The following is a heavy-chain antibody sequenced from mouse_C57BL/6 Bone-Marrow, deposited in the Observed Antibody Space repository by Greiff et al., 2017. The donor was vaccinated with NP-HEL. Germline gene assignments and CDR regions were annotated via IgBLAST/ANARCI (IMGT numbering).Heavy chain of an antibody. CDR3: AREVYYYATYYFDY. J-gene: IGHJ2*01. CDR2: IDPSDSYT. V-gene: IGHV1-69*01. Sequence: QVQLQQPGAELVMPGASVKLSCKASGYTFTSYWMHWVKQTPGQGLEWIGDIDPSDSYTNYNQKFKGKSTFTVDKSSSTAYMQLSSLTSEDSAVYYCAREVYYYATYYFDYWGQGTTLTVSS. CDR1: GYTFTSYW. D-gene: IGHD1-1*01.